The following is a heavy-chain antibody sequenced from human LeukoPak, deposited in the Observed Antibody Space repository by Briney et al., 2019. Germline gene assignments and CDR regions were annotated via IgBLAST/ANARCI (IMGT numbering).Heavy chain of an antibody. J-gene: IGHJ3*02. V-gene: IGHV4-39*07. Sequence: TSETLSLTCTVSGGSISSSSYYWGWIRQPPGKGLEWIGSIYYSGSTYYNPSLKSRVTISVDTSKNQFSLKLSSVTAADTAVYYCARDQPPGTTGTTGPVGVAFDIWGQGTMVTVSS. D-gene: IGHD1-1*01. CDR3: ARDQPPGTTGTTGPVGVAFDI. CDR2: IYYSGST. CDR1: GGSISSSSYY.